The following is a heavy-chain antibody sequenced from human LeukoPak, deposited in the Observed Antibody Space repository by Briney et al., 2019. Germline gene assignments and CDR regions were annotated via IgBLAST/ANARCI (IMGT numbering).Heavy chain of an antibody. CDR1: GFTFSSYG. CDR3: ARGDYDLPFFDY. Sequence: GGSLRLSCAASGFTFSSYGMHWVRQAPGKGLEWVAVIWYDGSNKYYADSVKGRFTISRDNSKNTLYLQMNSLRAEDTAVYYCARGDYDLPFFDYWGQGTLVTVSS. V-gene: IGHV3-30*19. CDR2: IWYDGSNK. D-gene: IGHD3-22*01. J-gene: IGHJ4*02.